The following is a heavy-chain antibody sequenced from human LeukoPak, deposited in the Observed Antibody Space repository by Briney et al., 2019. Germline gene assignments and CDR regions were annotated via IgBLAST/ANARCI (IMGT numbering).Heavy chain of an antibody. Sequence: GASVKVSCKASGYTFTSYDINWVRQATGQGLEWMGWMNPNSGNTGYAQKFQGRVTITRNTSISTAYMELSSLRSEDTAVYYCARDNRRLAARSGYYFDYWGQGTLVTVSS. J-gene: IGHJ4*02. CDR2: MNPNSGNT. CDR3: ARDNRRLAARSGYYFDY. V-gene: IGHV1-8*03. CDR1: GYTFTSYD. D-gene: IGHD6-6*01.